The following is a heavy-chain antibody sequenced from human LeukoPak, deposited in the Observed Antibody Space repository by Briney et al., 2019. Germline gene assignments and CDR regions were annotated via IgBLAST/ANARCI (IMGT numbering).Heavy chain of an antibody. D-gene: IGHD2-15*01. CDR1: GGSISSYY. J-gene: IGHJ3*02. Sequence: SETLSLTCTVSGGSISSYYWSWIRQPPGKGLEWIGYIYYSGSTNYNPSLKSRVTISVDTSKNQFSLKLSSVTAADTAVYYCARDPVRNCSGGSCLGGAFDIWGHGTKVTVSS. V-gene: IGHV4-59*01. CDR3: ARDPVRNCSGGSCLGGAFDI. CDR2: IYYSGST.